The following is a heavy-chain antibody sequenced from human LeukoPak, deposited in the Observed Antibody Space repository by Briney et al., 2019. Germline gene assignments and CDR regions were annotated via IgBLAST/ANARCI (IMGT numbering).Heavy chain of an antibody. V-gene: IGHV3-7*01. CDR3: AREDWPGSRWLHGKSGAFDI. J-gene: IGHJ3*02. CDR2: IKQDGSEK. Sequence: PGGSLRLSCAASGFTFSSYAMSWVRQAPGKGLEWVANIKQDGSEKYYVDSVKGRFTISRDNAKNSLYLQMNRLRAEDTAVYYCAREDWPGSRWLHGKSGAFDIWGQGTMVTVSS. CDR1: GFTFSSYA. D-gene: IGHD5-24*01.